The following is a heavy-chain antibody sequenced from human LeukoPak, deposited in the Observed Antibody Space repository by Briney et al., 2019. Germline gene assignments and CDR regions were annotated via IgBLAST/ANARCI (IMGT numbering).Heavy chain of an antibody. CDR3: ARTLYYYDSSGYLFDY. Sequence: ASVKVSCKASGYTFTGYYMHWVRQAPGQGLEWMGWINPNSGGTNCAQKFQGRVTMTRDTSISTAYMELSRLRSDDTAVYYCARTLYYYDSSGYLFDYWGQGTLVTVSS. J-gene: IGHJ4*02. CDR2: INPNSGGT. V-gene: IGHV1-2*02. CDR1: GYTFTGYY. D-gene: IGHD3-22*01.